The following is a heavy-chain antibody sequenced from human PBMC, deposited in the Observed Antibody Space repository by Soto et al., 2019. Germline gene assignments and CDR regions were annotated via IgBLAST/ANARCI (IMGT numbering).Heavy chain of an antibody. Sequence: QLQLQESGSGLVKPSQTLSLTCAVSGGSISSGGYSWSWIRQPPGKGLEWIGYIYHSGSTYYNPSLKSRVNISVARSKNHCSLKLSAVTAADTAVYYCARHQEYDSSGYYDYWGQGTLVTVSS. CDR3: ARHQEYDSSGYYDY. CDR1: GGSISSGGYS. J-gene: IGHJ4*02. CDR2: IYHSGST. V-gene: IGHV4-30-2*01. D-gene: IGHD3-22*01.